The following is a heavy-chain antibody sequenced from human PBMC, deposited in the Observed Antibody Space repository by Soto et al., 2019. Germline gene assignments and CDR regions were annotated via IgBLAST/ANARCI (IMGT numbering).Heavy chain of an antibody. Sequence: QVQLQQWGAGLLKPSETLSLTCAVYGGSFSGYYWSWIRQPPGKGLEWIGEINHSGSTNYNPSLKSRVTISVDTSNDQFSLTPSSVTAADTAVYYCARGRLNFAAAGTYFQHWGQGTLVTVSS. CDR2: INHSGST. CDR1: GGSFSGYY. CDR3: ARGRLNFAAAGTYFQH. V-gene: IGHV4-34*01. D-gene: IGHD6-13*01. J-gene: IGHJ1*01.